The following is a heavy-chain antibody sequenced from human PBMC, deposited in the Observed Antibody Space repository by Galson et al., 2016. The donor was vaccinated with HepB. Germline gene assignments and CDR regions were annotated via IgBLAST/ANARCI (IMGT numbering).Heavy chain of an antibody. CDR3: VRHADKTNQMVTAFDY. Sequence: SETLSLTCIVSGDSMTSNTYFWGWIRQSPGKGLEWIGSVHERGNTPDNPPPTPRPSISIDASKKPFSLKLTSVTAADTAVYYCVRHADKTNQMVTAFDYWGRGTLVTASS. V-gene: IGHV4-39*01. CDR1: GDSMTSNTYF. J-gene: IGHJ4*02. CDR2: VHERGNT. D-gene: IGHD2-21*02.